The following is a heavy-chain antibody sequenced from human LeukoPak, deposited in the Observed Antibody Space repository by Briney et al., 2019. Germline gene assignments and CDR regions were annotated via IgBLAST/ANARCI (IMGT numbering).Heavy chain of an antibody. V-gene: IGHV3-74*01. J-gene: IGHJ4*02. CDR1: GFTLSTYW. CDR3: ARDKDVYFDY. Sequence: GGSLRLSCAASGFTLSTYWMHWVRQAPGKGLVWVSRINSDGSITDYADSVEGRFTISRDNAKNTLYLQMNSLRVEDTAVYYCARDKDVYFDYWGQGTLVTVSS. CDR2: INSDGSIT.